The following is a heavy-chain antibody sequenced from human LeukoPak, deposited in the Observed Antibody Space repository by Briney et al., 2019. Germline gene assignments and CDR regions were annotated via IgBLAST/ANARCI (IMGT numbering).Heavy chain of an antibody. D-gene: IGHD5-18*01. CDR1: GGSISSSSYY. V-gene: IGHV4-39*01. CDR2: IYYSGST. J-gene: IGHJ4*02. Sequence: PSETLSLTCTVSGGSISSSSYYWGWIRQPPGRGLEWIGSIYYSGSTYYNPSLKSRVTISVDTSKNQFSLKLSSVTAADTAVYYCERIIEDTAMVCYYFDYWGQGTLVTVSS. CDR3: ERIIEDTAMVCYYFDY.